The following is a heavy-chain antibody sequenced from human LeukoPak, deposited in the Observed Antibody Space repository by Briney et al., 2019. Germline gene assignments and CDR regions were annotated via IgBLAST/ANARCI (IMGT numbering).Heavy chain of an antibody. J-gene: IGHJ4*02. Sequence: GGSLRLSCAASGFTFSNYALSWVRQAPGKGLESVSAISGSGGSTYSADSLKGRFTISRDNSKNTLYLQINSLRADDTAVFYCARGGLGSAFDNWGQGTLVTVSS. V-gene: IGHV3-23*01. CDR2: ISGSGGST. CDR1: GFTFSNYA. CDR3: ARGGLGSAFDN. D-gene: IGHD6-19*01.